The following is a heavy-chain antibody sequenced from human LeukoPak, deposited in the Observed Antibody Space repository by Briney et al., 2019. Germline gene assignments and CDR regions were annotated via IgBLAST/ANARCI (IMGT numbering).Heavy chain of an antibody. V-gene: IGHV3-74*01. CDR1: GFTFRSYW. CDR3: AKGHSSGYYFDAFDI. Sequence: PGGSLRLSCAASGFTFRSYWMHWVRQGPGKGLVWVSSINSDGSSTYYADSVKGRFTISRDNSKNMMYLQMNSLRAEDTAVYYCAKGHSSGYYFDAFDIWGQGTMVTVSS. J-gene: IGHJ3*02. CDR2: INSDGSST. D-gene: IGHD3-22*01.